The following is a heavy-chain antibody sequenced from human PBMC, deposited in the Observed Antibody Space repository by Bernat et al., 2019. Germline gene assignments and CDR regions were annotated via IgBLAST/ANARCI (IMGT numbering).Heavy chain of an antibody. CDR1: GFTFSSYG. CDR3: ARDGGSYWNCDY. D-gene: IGHD1-26*01. CDR2: IRFDGSNK. V-gene: IGHV3-30*02. Sequence: QVQLVESGGGVVQPGGSLRLSCAASGFTFSSYGMHWVGQAPGKGLEWVAFIRFDGSNKYYADSVKGRFTISRDNSKSTLYLQMNSLGAEETAVYYCARDGGSYWNCDYWGQGTLVTVSS. J-gene: IGHJ4*02.